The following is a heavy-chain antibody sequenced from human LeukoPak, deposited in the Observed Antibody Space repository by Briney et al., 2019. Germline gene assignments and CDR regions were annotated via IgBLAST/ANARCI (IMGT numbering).Heavy chain of an antibody. CDR1: GGSISSGDYY. V-gene: IGHV4-30-4*01. CDR3: AREGVIVRGTAAFDI. D-gene: IGHD1-26*01. Sequence: SQTLSLTCTVSGGSISSGDYYWSWIRQPPGKGLEWIGYIYYSGSTYYNPSLKSRVTISVDTSKNQFSLKLSSVTAADTAVYYCAREGVIVRGTAAFDIWGQGTMVTVSS. J-gene: IGHJ3*02. CDR2: IYYSGST.